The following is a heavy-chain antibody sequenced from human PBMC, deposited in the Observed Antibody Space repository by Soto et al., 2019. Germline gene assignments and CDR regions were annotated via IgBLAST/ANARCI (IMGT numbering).Heavy chain of an antibody. J-gene: IGHJ5*02. D-gene: IGHD4-17*01. Sequence: QITLKESGTTLVKPTQTLTLTCTFSGFSLTTSGVGVGWIRQPPGKALEGLALIYWDDDKRYSPSLKSRLTNTKDTPKNQVVRPMTNMDPAETATYFCPHRTTTVTWWFAPWGQGPLVTVSS. CDR2: IYWDDDK. CDR3: PHRTTTVTWWFAP. V-gene: IGHV2-5*02. CDR1: GFSLTTSGVG.